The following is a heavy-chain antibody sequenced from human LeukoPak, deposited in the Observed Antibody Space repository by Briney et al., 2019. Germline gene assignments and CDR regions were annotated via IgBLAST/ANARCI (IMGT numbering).Heavy chain of an antibody. CDR1: GFTFSSYS. CDR2: ISSSSSYI. V-gene: IGHV3-21*01. J-gene: IGHJ4*02. Sequence: GGSLRLSCAASGFTFSSYSMNWVRQAPGKGLEWVSSISSSSSYIYYADSVKGRFTISRDNAENSLYLQMNSLRAEDTAVYYCARDRVLLYYFDYWGQGTLVTVSS. D-gene: IGHD1-26*01. CDR3: ARDRVLLYYFDY.